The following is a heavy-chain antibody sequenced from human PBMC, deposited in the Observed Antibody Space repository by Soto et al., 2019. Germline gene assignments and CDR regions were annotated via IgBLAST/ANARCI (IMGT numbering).Heavy chain of an antibody. D-gene: IGHD3-22*01. V-gene: IGHV1-24*01. Sequence: ASVKVSCKVSGYTLPELSMHWVRHAPGNGLEWMGGFDPEDGETIYAQKFQGRVTMTEDTSTDRPYMELSSLRSEDTAVYYCATTTDSSGYLHPKNFDYWGQCTMVTVSS. CDR1: GYTLPELS. J-gene: IGHJ4*02. CDR2: FDPEDGET. CDR3: ATTTDSSGYLHPKNFDY.